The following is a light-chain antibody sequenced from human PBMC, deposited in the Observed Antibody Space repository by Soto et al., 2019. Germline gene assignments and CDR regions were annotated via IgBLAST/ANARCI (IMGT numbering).Light chain of an antibody. J-gene: IGKJ1*01. CDR1: QSVSSNY. V-gene: IGKV3-20*01. CDR3: QQYGSSPRT. Sequence: EIVLTQSPGTLSLSPGERATLSCRASQSVSSNYLAWYQQKPGQAPRLLIYGASSRAAGIPDRLSGSGSGTDFTLTISRLEPEDFAVYYCQQYGSSPRTFGQGTQVEIK. CDR2: GAS.